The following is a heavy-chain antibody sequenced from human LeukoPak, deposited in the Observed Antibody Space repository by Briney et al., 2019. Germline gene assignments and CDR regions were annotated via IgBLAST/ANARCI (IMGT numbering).Heavy chain of an antibody. D-gene: IGHD2-21*02. Sequence: QSGGSLRLSCAASGFTFSSYGMHWVRQAPGKGLEWVAVISYDGSNKYYADSVKGRFTISRDNSKNTLYLQMNSLRAEDTAVYYCAKDSFSVVVTATFDYWGQGTLVTVSS. CDR2: ISYDGSNK. CDR1: GFTFSSYG. V-gene: IGHV3-30*18. J-gene: IGHJ4*02. CDR3: AKDSFSVVVTATFDY.